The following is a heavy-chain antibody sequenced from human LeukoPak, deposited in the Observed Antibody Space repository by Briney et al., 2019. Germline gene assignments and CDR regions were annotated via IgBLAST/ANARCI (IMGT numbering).Heavy chain of an antibody. Sequence: ASVKVSCKASGYTFTDYYMHWVRHAPGQGLEWMGWIIPNSGGTKYAQKFQGRVTMTRDTSISTAYMELSGLRSEDTAVYYCARAKLAVAGRRWFDPWGQGTLVTVSS. CDR1: GYTFTDYY. J-gene: IGHJ5*02. CDR3: ARAKLAVAGRRWFDP. D-gene: IGHD6-19*01. V-gene: IGHV1-2*02. CDR2: IIPNSGGT.